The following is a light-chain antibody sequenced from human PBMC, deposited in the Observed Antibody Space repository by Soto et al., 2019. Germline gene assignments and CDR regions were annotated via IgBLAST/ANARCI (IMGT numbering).Light chain of an antibody. Sequence: QSALTQPASVSGSPGQSITISCTGTSSDVGGYNFVSWYQQHPGKAPKLMIYDVNIRPSGGSDRFSGSTSGNPASLSISGRQAEDEAGYYCCSYASSSTRVIFGGGTKLTVL. CDR2: DVN. CDR1: SSDVGGYNF. V-gene: IGLV2-14*03. CDR3: CSYASSSTRVI. J-gene: IGLJ2*01.